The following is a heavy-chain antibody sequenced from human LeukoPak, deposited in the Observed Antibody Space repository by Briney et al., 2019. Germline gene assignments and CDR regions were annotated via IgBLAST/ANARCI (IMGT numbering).Heavy chain of an antibody. CDR2: IYSGGST. V-gene: IGHV3-66*01. Sequence: SGGSLRLSCAASGFTFSSYAMSWVRQAPGKGLEWVSVIYSGGSTYYADSVKGRFTISRDNSKNTLYLQMNSLRAEDTAVYYCARSNEYSSYFDYWGQGTLVTVSS. D-gene: IGHD5-18*01. J-gene: IGHJ4*02. CDR1: GFTFSSYA. CDR3: ARSNEYSSYFDY.